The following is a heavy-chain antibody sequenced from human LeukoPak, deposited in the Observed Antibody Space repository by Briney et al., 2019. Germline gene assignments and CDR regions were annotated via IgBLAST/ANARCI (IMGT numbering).Heavy chain of an antibody. CDR1: GFTFSSYG. CDR3: AKITATVTTGDDFDY. Sequence: PGRSLRLSCAASGFTFSSYGMHWVRQAPGKGLEWVAVIPYDGSNKYYADSVKGRFTISRDNSKNTLYLQMNSLRAEDTAVYYCAKITATVTTGDDFDYWGQGTLVTVSS. CDR2: IPYDGSNK. V-gene: IGHV3-30*18. J-gene: IGHJ4*02. D-gene: IGHD4-17*01.